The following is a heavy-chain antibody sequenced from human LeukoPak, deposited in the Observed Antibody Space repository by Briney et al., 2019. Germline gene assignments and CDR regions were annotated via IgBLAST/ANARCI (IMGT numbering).Heavy chain of an antibody. V-gene: IGHV4-34*01. CDR2: INHSGST. CDR3: ARAKYARGYYVH. CDR1: GGSFSGYY. J-gene: IGHJ4*02. Sequence: SETLSLTCAVYGGSFSGYYWSWIRQPPGKGLEWIGEINHSGSTNYNPSLKSRVTISVDTSKNQSSLKLSSVTAADTAVYYCARAKYARGYYVHWGQGTLVTVSS. D-gene: IGHD3-22*01.